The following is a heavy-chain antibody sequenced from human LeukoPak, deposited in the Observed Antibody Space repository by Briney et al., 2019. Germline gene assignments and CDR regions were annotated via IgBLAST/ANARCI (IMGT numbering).Heavy chain of an antibody. CDR2: IYSGGST. CDR1: GFTVSSNY. J-gene: IGHJ4*02. Sequence: GGSLRLSCAASGFTVSSNYMSWVRQAPGKGLEWVSVIYSGGSTYYADSVKGRSTISRDNSKNTLYLQMNSLRAEDTAVYYCAKALLREFDYWGQGTLVTVSS. V-gene: IGHV3-66*01. CDR3: AKALLREFDY. D-gene: IGHD2-15*01.